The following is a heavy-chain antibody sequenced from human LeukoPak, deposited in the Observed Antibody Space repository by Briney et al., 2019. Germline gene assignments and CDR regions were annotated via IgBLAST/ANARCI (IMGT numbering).Heavy chain of an antibody. Sequence: ASVKVSCKASGYTFTSYGISWVRQAPGQGLEWMGWISAYNGNTNYAQKLQGRVTMTTDTSTSTAYMELSSLRSEDTAVYYCATVAHYDSSGSWAIFDYWGQGTLVTVSS. D-gene: IGHD3-22*01. J-gene: IGHJ4*02. CDR2: ISAYNGNT. V-gene: IGHV1-18*01. CDR3: ATVAHYDSSGSWAIFDY. CDR1: GYTFTSYG.